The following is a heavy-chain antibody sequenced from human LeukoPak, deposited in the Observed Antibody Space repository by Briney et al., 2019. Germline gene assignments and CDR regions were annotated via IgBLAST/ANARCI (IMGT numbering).Heavy chain of an antibody. CDR2: VNPNSGGT. CDR3: ARVILTDYTYGQHPFDY. Sequence: ASVKVSCKASGYTFTSYGMNWVRQAPGQGLEWMGWVNPNSGGTNYAQKFQGRVTMTRDTSISTAYMELSRLRSDDTAVYYCARVILTDYTYGQHPFDYWGQGTLVTVSS. D-gene: IGHD5-18*01. J-gene: IGHJ4*02. CDR1: GYTFTSYG. V-gene: IGHV1-2*02.